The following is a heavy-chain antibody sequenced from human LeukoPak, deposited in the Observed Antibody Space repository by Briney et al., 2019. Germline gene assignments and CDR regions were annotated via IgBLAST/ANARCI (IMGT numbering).Heavy chain of an antibody. CDR3: ARGSRSGVGERDAFDI. CDR1: GFTFSRYS. D-gene: IGHD3-3*01. CDR2: ISISSNYI. Sequence: GGSLRLSCAVPGFTFSRYSMNWVRHAPGKRLEWVSSISISSNYIYYTDSVKGRFTISRDNAKNSLYLQMNSLRAEDTAVYYCARGSRSGVGERDAFDIWGQGTMVTVSS. V-gene: IGHV3-21*01. J-gene: IGHJ3*02.